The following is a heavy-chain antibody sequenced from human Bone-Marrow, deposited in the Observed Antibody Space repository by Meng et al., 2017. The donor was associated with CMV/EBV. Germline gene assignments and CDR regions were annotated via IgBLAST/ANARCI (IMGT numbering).Heavy chain of an antibody. CDR3: AKVTRVVPAAIGAFDI. J-gene: IGHJ3*02. Sequence: GGSLRLSCAASGFTFSSYAMSWVRQAPGKGLEWVSAISGSGGSTYYADSVKGRFTISRDNSKNTLYLQMNSLRAEDTAVYYCAKVTRVVPAAIGAFDIWGQGPMVTGSS. V-gene: IGHV3-23*01. CDR1: GFTFSSYA. CDR2: ISGSGGST. D-gene: IGHD2-2*01.